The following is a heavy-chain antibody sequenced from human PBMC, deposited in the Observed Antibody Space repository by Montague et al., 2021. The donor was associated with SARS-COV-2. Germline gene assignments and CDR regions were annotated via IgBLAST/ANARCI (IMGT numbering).Heavy chain of an antibody. CDR1: GYTLTELS. V-gene: IGHV1-24*01. CDR3: ATSSVLTVSGWFDP. Sequence: SVKVSCKVAGYTLTELSMHGVRQAPGKGLEWVGGFDPEDGETIYAQKFQGRVTMTEDTSTDTAYMELSSLRSEDTAVYYCATSSVLTVSGWFDPWGQGTLVTVSS. J-gene: IGHJ5*02. CDR2: FDPEDGET. D-gene: IGHD3-9*01.